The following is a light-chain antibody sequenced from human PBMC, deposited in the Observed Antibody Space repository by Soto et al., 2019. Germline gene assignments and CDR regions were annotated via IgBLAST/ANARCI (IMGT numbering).Light chain of an antibody. CDR1: SSDVGGYNF. V-gene: IGLV2-11*01. CDR2: DVT. J-gene: IGLJ1*01. Sequence: QSALTQPRSVSGSPGQSVTIYCTGTSSDVGGYNFVSWYQQYPGKAPKLIIYDVTKRPSGVPDRFSGSKSGNTASPTISRLQTDDEADYYCCSYAGSYTHVFGTGTKVTVL. CDR3: CSYAGSYTHV.